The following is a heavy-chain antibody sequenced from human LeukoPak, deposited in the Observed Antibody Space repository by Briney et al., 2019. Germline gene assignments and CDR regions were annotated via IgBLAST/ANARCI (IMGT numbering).Heavy chain of an antibody. J-gene: IGHJ2*01. Sequence: PGGSLRLSCAASGFTVSSNYMSWVRQAPGKGLEWVANIKQDGSEKYYVDSVKGRFTISRDNAKNSVYLQMNSLRPEDTAVYYCARPHCSSTSCYRYFDVWGRGTRVTVSS. D-gene: IGHD2-2*02. CDR3: ARPHCSSTSCYRYFDV. CDR2: IKQDGSEK. CDR1: GFTVSSNY. V-gene: IGHV3-7*01.